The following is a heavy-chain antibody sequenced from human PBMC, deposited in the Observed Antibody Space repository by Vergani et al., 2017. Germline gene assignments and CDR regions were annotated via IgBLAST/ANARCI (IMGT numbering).Heavy chain of an antibody. Sequence: QVQLVQSGAEVKKPGASVKVSCKASGYTFTSYGISWVRQAPGQGLEWMGWISAYNGNTNYAQKLQGRVTMTTDTSTSTAYMELRSLRSDDTAVYYCARDVPAYCGGDCSGVFDYWGQGTLVTVSS. CDR2: ISAYNGNT. CDR3: ARDVPAYCGGDCSGVFDY. V-gene: IGHV1-18*01. J-gene: IGHJ4*02. D-gene: IGHD2-21*01. CDR1: GYTFTSYG.